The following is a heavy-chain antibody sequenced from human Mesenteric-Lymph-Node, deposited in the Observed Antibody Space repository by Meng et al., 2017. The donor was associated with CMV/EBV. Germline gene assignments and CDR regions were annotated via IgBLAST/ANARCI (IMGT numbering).Heavy chain of an antibody. D-gene: IGHD3-16*01. Sequence: GESLKISCAVSGFTFSDSNMNWFRQAPGKGLEWVSSINSNSIFRHYADSVKGRFTISRDNAENSLYLQMSSLRDDDTAVYYCGRGWGGPDWGQGTLVTVSS. J-gene: IGHJ4*02. V-gene: IGHV3-21*06. CDR3: GRGWGGPD. CDR1: GFTFSDSN. CDR2: INSNSIFR.